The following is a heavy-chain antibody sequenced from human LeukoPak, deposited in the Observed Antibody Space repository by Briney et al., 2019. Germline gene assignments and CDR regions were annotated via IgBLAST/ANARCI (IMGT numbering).Heavy chain of an antibody. CDR3: AKGDSGSYRYYFDY. CDR2: IRYDGSNK. J-gene: IGHJ4*02. D-gene: IGHD1-26*01. CDR1: GFTFSSYG. V-gene: IGHV3-30*02. Sequence: GGSLRLSCAASGFTFSSYGMHWVRQAPGKGLEGVAFIRYDGSNKYYADSVKGRFTISRDNSKNTLYLQMNSLRAEDTAVYYCAKGDSGSYRYYFDYWGQGTLVTVSS.